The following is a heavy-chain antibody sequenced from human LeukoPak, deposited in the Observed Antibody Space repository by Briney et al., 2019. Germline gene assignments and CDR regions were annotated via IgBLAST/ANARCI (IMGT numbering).Heavy chain of an antibody. J-gene: IGHJ4*02. V-gene: IGHV4-39*01. CDR1: GVSISSSNSY. CDR2: IYYSGST. CDR3: ARQTGSGLFILP. Sequence: RPSETLSLTCTVSGVSISSSNSYWGWIRQPPGKGLEWIGSIYYSGSTYYNASPKSQVSISIDTSKNQFSLRLTSVTAADTAVYYCARQTGSGLFILPGGQGTLVTVSS. D-gene: IGHD3/OR15-3a*01.